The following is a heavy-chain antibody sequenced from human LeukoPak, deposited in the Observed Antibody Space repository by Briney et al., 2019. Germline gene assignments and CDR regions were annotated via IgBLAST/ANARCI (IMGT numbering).Heavy chain of an antibody. Sequence: SETLSLTCTVSGGSISSGSYYWSWIRQPAGKGLEWIGRIYTSGSTNYNPSLKSRVTISVDTSKNQFSLKLSSVTAADTAVYYCARVRRGGAADGNWFDPWGQGTLVTVSS. D-gene: IGHD6-13*01. V-gene: IGHV4-61*02. J-gene: IGHJ5*02. CDR2: IYTSGST. CDR1: GGSISSGSYY. CDR3: ARVRRGGAADGNWFDP.